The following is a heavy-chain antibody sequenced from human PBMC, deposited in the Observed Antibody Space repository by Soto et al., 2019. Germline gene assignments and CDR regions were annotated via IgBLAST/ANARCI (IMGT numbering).Heavy chain of an antibody. V-gene: IGHV4-30-4*01. J-gene: IGHJ6*02. CDR2: IYYSGST. CDR3: ARDRLVGSSGWEIHYYYYGMDV. Sequence: PSETLSLTCTVSGGTISSGDYYWSWIRQPPGKGLEWIGYIYYSGSTYYNPSLKSRVTISVDTSKNQFSLKLSSVTAADTAVYYCARDRLVGSSGWEIHYYYYGMDVWGQGTTVTVSS. D-gene: IGHD6-19*01. CDR1: GGTISSGDYY.